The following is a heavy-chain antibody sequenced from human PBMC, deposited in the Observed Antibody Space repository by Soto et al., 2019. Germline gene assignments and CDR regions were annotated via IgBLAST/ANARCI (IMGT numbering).Heavy chain of an antibody. Sequence: SETLSHTCTVSGGSVTSDSYYWTWIRQPPGKGLEYIGYTYYDGTTNYSPSLKSRVTISVDTSKNQFSLRLSSVTATDTAIYYCARSSYYSGTDYWGQGTLVTVSS. CDR1: GGSVTSDSYY. V-gene: IGHV4-61*01. CDR2: TYYDGTT. D-gene: IGHD1-26*01. CDR3: ARSSYYSGTDY. J-gene: IGHJ4*02.